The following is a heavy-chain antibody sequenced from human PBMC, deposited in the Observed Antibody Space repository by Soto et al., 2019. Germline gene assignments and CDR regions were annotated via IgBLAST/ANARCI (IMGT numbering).Heavy chain of an antibody. D-gene: IGHD2-8*02. CDR3: ARASDYCTDNFCPRPWFDP. V-gene: IGHV1-2*02. CDR1: GYNFTGYF. Sequence: QVQLVQSGAEVKKPGASVQISCTASGYNFTGYFMHWVRQAPGQGLEWMGWINPNSGGTQYAERFLGRVTMTRDTSIITVYMQLTRLRSDDTAVYYCARASDYCTDNFCPRPWFDPWGQGTQVTVSS. J-gene: IGHJ5*02. CDR2: INPNSGGT.